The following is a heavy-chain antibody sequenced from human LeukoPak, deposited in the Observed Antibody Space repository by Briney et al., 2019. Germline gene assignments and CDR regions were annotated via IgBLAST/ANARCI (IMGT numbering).Heavy chain of an antibody. J-gene: IGHJ4*02. CDR1: GGSFSSYA. CDR3: AREDSGYGHDY. Sequence: SVKVSRKASGGSFSSYAISWVRQAPGQGLEWMGGIIPIFGTANYAQKFQGRVTITTDESTSTAYMELSSLRSEDTAVYYCAREDSGYGHDYWGQGTLVTVSS. V-gene: IGHV1-69*05. D-gene: IGHD5-12*01. CDR2: IIPIFGTA.